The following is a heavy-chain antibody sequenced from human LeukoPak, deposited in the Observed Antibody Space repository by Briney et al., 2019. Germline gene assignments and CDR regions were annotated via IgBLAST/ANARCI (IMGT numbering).Heavy chain of an antibody. V-gene: IGHV4-39*07. CDR1: GGSISSSSYY. CDR2: IYYSGST. Sequence: SETLSLTCTVSGGSISSSSYYWGWIRQPPGKGLEWIGSIYYSGSTYYNPSLKSRVTISVDKSKNQFSLKLSSVTAADTAVYYCASWGATGGEDQYSSSWYGEYFQHWGQGTLVTVSS. D-gene: IGHD6-13*01. CDR3: ASWGATGGEDQYSSSWYGEYFQH. J-gene: IGHJ1*01.